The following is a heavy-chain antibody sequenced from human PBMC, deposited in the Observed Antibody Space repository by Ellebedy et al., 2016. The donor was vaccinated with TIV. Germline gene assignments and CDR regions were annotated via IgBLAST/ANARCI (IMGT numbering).Heavy chain of an antibody. CDR1: GGSISSSSYY. Sequence: SETLSLXXTVSGGSISSSSYYWCWIRQPPGKGLEWIGSIYYSGSTYYNPSLKSRVTISVDTSKNQFSLKLSSVTAADTAVYYCARNPGAPRPDFDYWGQGTLVTVSS. CDR3: ARNPGAPRPDFDY. V-gene: IGHV4-39*07. J-gene: IGHJ4*02. CDR2: IYYSGST.